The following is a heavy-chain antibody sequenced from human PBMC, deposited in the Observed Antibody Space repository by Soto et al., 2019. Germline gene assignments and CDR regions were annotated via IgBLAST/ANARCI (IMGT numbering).Heavy chain of an antibody. Sequence: GGALRLSCAASGFPFDGYAMSLVRQSPGKGLEWVSTISGSGGNTYYADSVKGRFTISRDNSKNTLYLQMNSLRADDTAVYYCARYLSSSSSYSFYGTDVWGHGTTVTVSS. J-gene: IGHJ6*02. CDR1: GFPFDGYA. V-gene: IGHV3-23*01. D-gene: IGHD6-6*01. CDR3: ARYLSSSSSYSFYGTDV. CDR2: ISGSGGNT.